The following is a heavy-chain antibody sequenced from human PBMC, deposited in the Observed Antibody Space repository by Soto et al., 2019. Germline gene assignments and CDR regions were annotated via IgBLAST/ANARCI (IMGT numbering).Heavy chain of an antibody. CDR3: AGDQNRLRFKAYGRAV. Sequence: QVQLQESGPGLVKPSQTLSLTCTVSGGSISSGGYYWRWIRQHPGKGLEWIGYIYYSGSTYYNPSLKCRVTISVATSKNQFSLKLSSVTAADTAVYYCAGDQNRLRFKAYGRAVWCQGTTVTVSS. D-gene: IGHD3-3*01. CDR2: IYYSGST. J-gene: IGHJ6*02. V-gene: IGHV4-31*03. CDR1: GGSISSGGYY.